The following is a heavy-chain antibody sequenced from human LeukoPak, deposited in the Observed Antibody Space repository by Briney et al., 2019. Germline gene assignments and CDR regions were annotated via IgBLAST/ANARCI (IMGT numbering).Heavy chain of an antibody. CDR2: INSDGSST. D-gene: IGHD3-9*01. CDR3: VGGLTGPADY. CDR1: GFTFSSYW. Sequence: GGSLRLSCAASGFTFSSYWMHWVRQAPGKGLVWVSRINSDGSSTSYADSVKGRFTISRDNAKNTLYLQMSNLRAEDTAVYYCVGGLTGPADYWGQGTLVTVSS. J-gene: IGHJ4*02. V-gene: IGHV3-74*01.